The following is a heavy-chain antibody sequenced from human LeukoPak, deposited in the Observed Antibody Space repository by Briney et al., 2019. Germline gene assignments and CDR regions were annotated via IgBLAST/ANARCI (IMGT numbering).Heavy chain of an antibody. CDR2: IYYSGST. J-gene: IGHJ4*02. D-gene: IGHD6-13*01. Sequence: SETLSLTCTVSGGSISGSSYYWGWIRQPPGKGLEWIGSIYYSGSTYYNPSLKSRVTISVDTSKNQFSLKLSSVTAADTAVYYCARGGGSSWPIDYWGQGTLVTVSS. CDR1: GGSISGSSYY. V-gene: IGHV4-39*07. CDR3: ARGGGSSWPIDY.